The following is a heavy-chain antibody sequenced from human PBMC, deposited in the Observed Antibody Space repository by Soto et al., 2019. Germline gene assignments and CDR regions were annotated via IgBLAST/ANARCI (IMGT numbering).Heavy chain of an antibody. CDR2: IYYSGST. CDR1: GGSISSYY. V-gene: IGHV4-59*01. CDR3: ARADLSWWLVDY. Sequence: LSLTCTVSGGSISSYYWSWIRQPPGKGLEWIGYIYYSGSTNYNPSLKSRVTISVDTSKNQFSLKLSSVTAADTAVYYCARADLSWWLVDYWGQGTLVTVSS. J-gene: IGHJ4*02. D-gene: IGHD2-8*02.